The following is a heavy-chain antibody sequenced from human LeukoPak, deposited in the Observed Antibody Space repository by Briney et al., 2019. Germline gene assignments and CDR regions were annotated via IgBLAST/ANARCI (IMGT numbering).Heavy chain of an antibody. D-gene: IGHD3-10*01. CDR3: AKLSTMVRGVIKGYFDY. V-gene: IGHV4-34*01. J-gene: IGHJ4*02. Sequence: SETLSLTCAVYGGSFSGYYWSWIRQPPGKGLEWIGEINHSGSTNYNPSLKSRVTISVDTSKNQFSLKLSSVTAADTAVYYCAKLSTMVRGVIKGYFDYWGQGTLVTVSS. CDR2: INHSGST. CDR1: GGSFSGYY.